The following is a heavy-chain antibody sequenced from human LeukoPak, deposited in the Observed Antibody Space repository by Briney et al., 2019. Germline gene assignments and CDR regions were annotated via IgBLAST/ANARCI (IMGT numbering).Heavy chain of an antibody. CDR2: MNPNSGNT. CDR3: ARDYDSSGYWYYYYGMDV. D-gene: IGHD3-22*01. V-gene: IGHV1-8*01. J-gene: IGHJ6*02. Sequence: GASVKVSCKASGYTFTSYDTNWVRQATGQGLEWMGWMNPNSGNTGYAQKFQGRVTMTRNTSISTAYMELSSLRSEDTAVYYCARDYDSSGYWYYYYGMDVWGQGTTVTVSS. CDR1: GYTFTSYD.